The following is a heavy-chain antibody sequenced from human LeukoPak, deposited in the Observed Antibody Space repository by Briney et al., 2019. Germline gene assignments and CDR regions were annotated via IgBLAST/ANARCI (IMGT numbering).Heavy chain of an antibody. CDR2: IYTSGST. CDR3: ARGTMVRGVNDAFDI. V-gene: IGHV4-61*02. Sequence: PSQTLSLTCTVSGGSISSGSYYWSWIRQPAGKGLEWIGRIYTSGSTNYNPSLKSRVTISVDPSKNQLSLKLSSVTAADTAVYYCARGTMVRGVNDAFDIWGQGTMVTVSS. D-gene: IGHD3-10*01. J-gene: IGHJ3*02. CDR1: GGSISSGSYY.